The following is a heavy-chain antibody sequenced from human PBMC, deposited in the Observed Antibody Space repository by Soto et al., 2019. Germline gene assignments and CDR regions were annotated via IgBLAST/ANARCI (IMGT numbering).Heavy chain of an antibody. D-gene: IGHD3-10*01. V-gene: IGHV3-23*01. CDR3: ATDHGTYGPNWSDS. J-gene: IGHJ5*01. CDR2: LSGSGGTT. CDR1: GFTFSSYA. Sequence: EVQLLESGGGLVQPGGSLRLSCAASGFTFSSYAMSWVRQTPGKGLEWVSTLSGSGGTTYYADSVKGQFTISRDTSKRTLYFERTRLRAEDTAVYYCATDHGTYGPNWSDSWGRGTVVTVSS.